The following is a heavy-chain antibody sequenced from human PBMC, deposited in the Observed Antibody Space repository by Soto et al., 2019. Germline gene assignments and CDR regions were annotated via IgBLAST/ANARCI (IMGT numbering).Heavy chain of an antibody. CDR1: GFTFRSHA. CDR2: MSYDGNNI. J-gene: IGHJ4*02. D-gene: IGHD1-1*01. V-gene: IGHV3-30*09. Sequence: QVLLVESGGGVVQPGRSLRLSCAASGFTFRSHAMHWVRQAPGKGLEWVAVMSYDGNNIDYADSVKGRFAVSRDNSKNMLYLQMNSLTTEDTAVYFCARDEERWVQLISDWGQGTLVTVSS. CDR3: ARDEERWVQLISD.